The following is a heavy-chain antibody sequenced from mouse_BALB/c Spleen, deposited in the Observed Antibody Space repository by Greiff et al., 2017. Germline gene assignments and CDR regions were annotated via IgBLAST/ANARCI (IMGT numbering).Heavy chain of an antibody. CDR3: ARSPSTATSWFAY. CDR1: GDSITSGY. CDR2: ISYSGST. Sequence: EVKLQESGPSLVKPSQTLSLTCSVTGDSITSGYWNWIRKFPGNKLEYMGYISYSGSTYYNPSLKSRISITRDTSKNQYYLQLNSVTTEDTATYYCARSPSTATSWFAYWGQGTLVTVSA. J-gene: IGHJ3*01. D-gene: IGHD1-2*01. V-gene: IGHV3-8*02.